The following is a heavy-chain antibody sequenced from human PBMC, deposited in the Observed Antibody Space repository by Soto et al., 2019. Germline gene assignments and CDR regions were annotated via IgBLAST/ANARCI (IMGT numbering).Heavy chain of an antibody. J-gene: IGHJ4*02. V-gene: IGHV1-18*01. CDR1: GYTFTSYG. CDR2: ISAYNGNT. D-gene: IGHD3-22*01. CDR3: AIETYYYDSSGYDYFDY. Sequence: QVQLVQSGAEVKKPGASVKVSCKASGYTFTSYGISWVRQAPGQGLEWMGWISAYNGNTNYAQKLHGRVTMTTDTSTSPAYMELRSLRSDDTAVYYCAIETYYYDSSGYDYFDYWGQGTLVTVSS.